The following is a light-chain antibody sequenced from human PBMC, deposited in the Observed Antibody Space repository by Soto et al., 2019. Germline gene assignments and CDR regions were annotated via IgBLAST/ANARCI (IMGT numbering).Light chain of an antibody. Sequence: EIVMTQSPATLSVSPGERATLSCGASQSVSSNLAWYQQKPGQAPRLLIYGASNRATGIPDRFSGSGSGTDFTLTISRLEPEDFAVYHCQQYGSSPRTFAQGAKVDI. CDR1: QSVSSN. V-gene: IGKV3-20*01. J-gene: IGKJ1*01. CDR3: QQYGSSPRT. CDR2: GAS.